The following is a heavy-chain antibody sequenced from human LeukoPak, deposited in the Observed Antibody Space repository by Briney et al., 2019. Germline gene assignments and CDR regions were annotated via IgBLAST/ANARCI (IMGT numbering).Heavy chain of an antibody. V-gene: IGHV1-46*01. J-gene: IGHJ4*02. D-gene: IGHD3-10*01. Sequence: ASVKVSCKASGYSFTRYFIHWVRQAPGQGLEWMGIIIPSDGSTSYAQKFQGRVTMTRDTSTSTVYMELSSLRSEDTAVYCCARGKVVTMVRGLIITYFDYWGQGTLVTVSS. CDR3: ARGKVVTMVRGLIITYFDY. CDR1: GYSFTRYF. CDR2: IIPSDGST.